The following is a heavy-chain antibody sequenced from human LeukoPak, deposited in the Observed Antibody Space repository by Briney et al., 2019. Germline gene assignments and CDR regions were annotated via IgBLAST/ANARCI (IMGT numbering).Heavy chain of an antibody. J-gene: IGHJ4*02. CDR2: IYYSGST. V-gene: IGHV4-31*03. Sequence: SETLSLTCTVSGGSISSGGYYWSWIRQHPGKGLEWIGYIYYSGSTYYNPSLKSRVTISVDTSKNQFSLKLSSVTAADMAVYYCARNGYSGYVDYWGQGTLVTVSS. CDR1: GGSISSGGYY. CDR3: ARNGYSGYVDY. D-gene: IGHD1-26*01.